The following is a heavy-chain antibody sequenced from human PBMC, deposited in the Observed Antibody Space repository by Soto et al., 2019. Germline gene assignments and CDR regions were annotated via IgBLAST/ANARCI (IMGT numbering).Heavy chain of an antibody. D-gene: IGHD2-8*02. Sequence: GGPLRLSCAASGFTFSAYTMNWVRQAPGKGLEWVSSIISTSSSRNYADSVKGRFTISRDNSKNSVFLEMKSLRADDTALYYCARAREALVSGLFHTVFDVWGQGTVVTVSS. CDR1: GFTFSAYT. CDR2: IISTSSSR. J-gene: IGHJ3*01. V-gene: IGHV3-21*01. CDR3: ARAREALVSGLFHTVFDV.